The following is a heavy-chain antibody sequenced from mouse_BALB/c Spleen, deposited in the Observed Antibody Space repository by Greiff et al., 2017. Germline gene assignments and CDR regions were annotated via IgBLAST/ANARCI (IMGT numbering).Heavy chain of an antibody. CDR1: GFTFSSFG. CDR3: ARGATGYYYAMDY. D-gene: IGHD4-1*01. V-gene: IGHV5-17*02. J-gene: IGHJ4*01. Sequence: EVQLVESGGGLVQPGGSRKLSCAASGFTFSSFGMHWVRQAPEKGLEWVAYISSGSSTIYYADTVKGRFTISRDNPKNTLFLQMTSLRSEDTAMYYCARGATGYYYAMDYWGQGTSVTVSS. CDR2: ISSGSSTI.